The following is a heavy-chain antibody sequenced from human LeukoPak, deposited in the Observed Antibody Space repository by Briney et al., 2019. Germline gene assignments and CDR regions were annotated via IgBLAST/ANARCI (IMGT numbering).Heavy chain of an antibody. CDR1: GYTFTNFD. CDR2: MNPNSGNT. Sequence: GASVKVSCKGSGYTFTNFDINWVRQATGQGLEWMGWMNPNSGNTGSAQKLQGRVTMTMNTSISTAYIELSSLRSKDTAVYYCARGPQWRGDSYYMDVWGRGTTVTVSS. D-gene: IGHD6-19*01. V-gene: IGHV1-8*01. J-gene: IGHJ6*03. CDR3: ARGPQWRGDSYYMDV.